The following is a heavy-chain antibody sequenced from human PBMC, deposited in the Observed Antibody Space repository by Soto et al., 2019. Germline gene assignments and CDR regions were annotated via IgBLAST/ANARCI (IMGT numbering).Heavy chain of an antibody. D-gene: IGHD2-2*01. CDR1: GGSFSGYY. CDR3: ARGGGGYCSSTSCYGYYYYYGMDV. V-gene: IGHV4-34*01. Sequence: KTSETLSITCAVYGGSFSGYYWSWIRQPPGKGLEWIGEINHSGGTNYNPSLKSRVNISVDTSKNQFSLKLSSVTAADTAVYYCARGGGGYCSSTSCYGYYYYYGMDVWGQGTTVTVSS. CDR2: INHSGGT. J-gene: IGHJ6*02.